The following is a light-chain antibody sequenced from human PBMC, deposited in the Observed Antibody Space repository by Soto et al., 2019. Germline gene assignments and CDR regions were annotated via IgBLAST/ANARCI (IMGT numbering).Light chain of an antibody. V-gene: IGKV2-28*01. J-gene: IGKJ1*01. CDR3: MQALTAPPT. CDR1: QSLLXXXXXXX. Sequence: DIVMTQSPXXXXVTPXXXXXXSCRSSQSLLXXXXXXXLDWHSQKPGQSPQLLIYLGSNRASGVPDRFSGSGSGTDFTLKISRVEAEDVGVYHCMQALTAPPTFGQGTKVEIK. CDR2: LGS.